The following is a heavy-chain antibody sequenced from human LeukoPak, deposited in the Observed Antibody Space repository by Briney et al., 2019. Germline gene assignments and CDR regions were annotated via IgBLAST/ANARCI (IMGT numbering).Heavy chain of an antibody. CDR2: ISSSGGTT. V-gene: IGHV3-23*01. J-gene: IGHJ4*02. CDR1: GFTFSSYA. CDR3: AKAGIAVPATPEY. D-gene: IGHD6-19*01. Sequence: GGSLRLSCAASGFTFSSYAMNWVRPAPGKGLEWVSVISSSGGTTYYSDSVKGRFIISRDNSKNTLYLQRNSLRAEDTAVYYCAKAGIAVPATPEYCGQGTQVTVSS.